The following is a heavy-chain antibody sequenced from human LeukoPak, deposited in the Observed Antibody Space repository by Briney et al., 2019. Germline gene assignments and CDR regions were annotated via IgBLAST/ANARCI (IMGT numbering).Heavy chain of an antibody. CDR3: AKGLGYCSSTSCYGYYYGMDV. Sequence: PSETLSLTCTVSGGSISSGDYYWSWIPQPPGKGLEWIGYIYYSGSTYYNPSLKSRVTISVDTSKNQFSLKLSSVTAADTAVYYYAKGLGYCSSTSCYGYYYGMDVWGQGTTVTVSS. J-gene: IGHJ6*02. D-gene: IGHD2-2*01. V-gene: IGHV4-30-4*01. CDR2: IYYSGST. CDR1: GGSISSGDYY.